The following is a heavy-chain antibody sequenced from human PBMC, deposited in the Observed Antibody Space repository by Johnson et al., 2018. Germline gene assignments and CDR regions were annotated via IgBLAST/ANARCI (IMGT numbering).Heavy chain of an antibody. V-gene: IGHV3-33*06. CDR1: GFIFSTYA. CDR2: IWYDGSNQ. CDR3: AKEVRGYDYDWAYYYYMDV. D-gene: IGHD5-12*01. J-gene: IGHJ6*03. Sequence: QVQLVQSGGGVVQPGRSLRLSCAASGFIFSTYAMHWARQAPGKGLEWVAVIWYDGSNQYYSDSVKGRFTISRDNSKNTLYLQMNSLRAEDPAVYYCAKEVRGYDYDWAYYYYMDVWGKGTTVTVSS.